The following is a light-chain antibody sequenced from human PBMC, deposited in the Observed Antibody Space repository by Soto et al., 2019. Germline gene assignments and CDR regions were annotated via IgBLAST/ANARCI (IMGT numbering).Light chain of an antibody. CDR3: QQYNKWPYT. J-gene: IGKJ2*01. Sequence: EIVMTQSPGTLSVSPGERATLSCRASQSVRSNLAWYQQKPGQAPRLLIYGAFTRPTGIPARFSGSGSGTEFTLTISSLQSEDFAVYYCQQYNKWPYTFGQGTKLEIK. CDR1: QSVRSN. CDR2: GAF. V-gene: IGKV3-15*01.